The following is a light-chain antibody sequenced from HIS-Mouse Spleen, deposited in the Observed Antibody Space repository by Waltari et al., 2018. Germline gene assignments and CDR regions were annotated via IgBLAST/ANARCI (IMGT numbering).Light chain of an antibody. CDR2: LNRDGSH. J-gene: IGLJ3*02. CDR3: QTWGTGIWV. CDR1: SGHSSYA. V-gene: IGLV4-69*01. Sequence: QLVLTQSPSASASLGASVKLTCTLSSGHSSYAIAWHQQQPEKGPRYLMELNRDGSHSKGDGIPDRFSGSSSGAERYLTISSLQSEDEADYYCQTWGTGIWVFGGGTKLTVL.